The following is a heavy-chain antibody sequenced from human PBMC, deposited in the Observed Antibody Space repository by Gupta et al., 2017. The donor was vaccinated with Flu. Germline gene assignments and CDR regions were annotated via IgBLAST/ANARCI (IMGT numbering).Heavy chain of an antibody. V-gene: IGHV4-4*02. CDR3: ARGVEIEAMGLCYVDS. CDR1: GDSISRPYNW. D-gene: IGHD5-12*01. CDR2: VSHSGST. J-gene: IGHJ4*02. Sequence: QVRLQESGPGLVEPSGTLYLTCAVSGDSISRPYNWWSWVRQPPGKALEWIGEVSHSGSTNYKPSLKSRLTITVDKSKNQVSLNLDFVTAADTAVYFCARGVEIEAMGLCYVDSWGQGRMVTVSS.